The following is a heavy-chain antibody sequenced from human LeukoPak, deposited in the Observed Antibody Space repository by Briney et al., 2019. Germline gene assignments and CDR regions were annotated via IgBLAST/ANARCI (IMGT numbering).Heavy chain of an antibody. CDR1: GGSISSSSYY. V-gene: IGHV4-39*01. J-gene: IGHJ1*01. CDR2: ICYSGST. CDR3: ARYGGSSGWYSAEYFQH. Sequence: SETLSLTCTVSGGSISSSSYYWGWIRQPPGKGLEWIGSICYSGSTYYNPSLKSRVTISVDTSKNQFSLKLSSVTAADTAVYYCARYGGSSGWYSAEYFQHWGQGTLVTVSS. D-gene: IGHD6-19*01.